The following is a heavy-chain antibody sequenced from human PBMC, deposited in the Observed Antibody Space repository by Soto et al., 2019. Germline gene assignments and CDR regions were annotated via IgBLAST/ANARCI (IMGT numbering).Heavy chain of an antibody. Sequence: SVKVSCKASGGTFSTSGISWVRQAPGQGLEWVGRIVPLLGTANYAQRFQGRVTITADESTSTAYMELSSLRSEDTAVYYCAGEYSSGWSGYWGQGTLVTVSS. CDR1: GGTFSTSG. V-gene: IGHV1-69*11. D-gene: IGHD6-19*01. CDR2: IVPLLGTA. CDR3: AGEYSSGWSGY. J-gene: IGHJ4*02.